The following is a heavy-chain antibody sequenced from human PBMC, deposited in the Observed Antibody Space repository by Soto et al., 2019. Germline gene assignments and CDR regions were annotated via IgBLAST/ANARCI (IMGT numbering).Heavy chain of an antibody. V-gene: IGHV4-39*01. D-gene: IGHD3-10*01. CDR3: ARRRHYYGYYMDV. Sequence: QLQLQESGPGLVKPSETLSLTCTVSGGSISSSSYYWGWIRQPPGKGLEWIGSIYYSGSTYYNPSLKSRVTISVDTSKNQFSLKLSSVTAADTAVYYCARRRHYYGYYMDVWGKGTTVTVSS. CDR2: IYYSGST. J-gene: IGHJ6*03. CDR1: GGSISSSSYY.